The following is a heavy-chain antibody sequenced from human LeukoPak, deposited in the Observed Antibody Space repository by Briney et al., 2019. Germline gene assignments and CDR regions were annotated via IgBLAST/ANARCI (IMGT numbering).Heavy chain of an antibody. Sequence: XASVKVSCKASGYTFTSYAMNWVRQAPGQGLEWMGWINTNTGNPTYAQGFTGRFVFSLDTSVSTAYLQISSLKAEDTAVYYCARTVHYDFWSGYSADFDYWGQGTLVTVSS. CDR3: ARTVHYDFWSGYSADFDY. CDR1: GYTFTSYA. D-gene: IGHD3-3*01. J-gene: IGHJ4*02. CDR2: INTNTGNP. V-gene: IGHV7-4-1*02.